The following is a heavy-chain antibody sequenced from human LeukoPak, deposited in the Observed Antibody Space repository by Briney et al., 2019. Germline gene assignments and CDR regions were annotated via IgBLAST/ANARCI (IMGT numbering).Heavy chain of an antibody. D-gene: IGHD2-15*01. Sequence: GASVKVSCKASGYTFTSYDINWVRQATGQGLEWMGWRNPNSGNTGYAQKFQGRVTMTRNPSLSTAYMELSSLRSEDTALYYCARLLGYCSGGSCYDAFDIWGQGTMVTVSS. CDR2: RNPNSGNT. J-gene: IGHJ3*02. CDR1: GYTFTSYD. CDR3: ARLLGYCSGGSCYDAFDI. V-gene: IGHV1-8*01.